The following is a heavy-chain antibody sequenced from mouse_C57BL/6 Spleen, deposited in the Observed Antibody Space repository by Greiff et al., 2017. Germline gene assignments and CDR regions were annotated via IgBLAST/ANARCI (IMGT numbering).Heavy chain of an antibody. V-gene: IGHV5-17*01. CDR3: ARVYYYGSSRAMDY. J-gene: IGHJ4*01. D-gene: IGHD1-1*01. CDR1: GFTFSDYG. Sequence: EVKLVESGGGLVKPGGSLKLSCAASGFTFSDYGMHWVRQAPEKGLEWVAYISSGSSTIYYADTVKGRFTISRDNAKNTLFLQMTSLRSEDTAMYYCARVYYYGSSRAMDYWGQGTSVTVSS. CDR2: ISSGSSTI.